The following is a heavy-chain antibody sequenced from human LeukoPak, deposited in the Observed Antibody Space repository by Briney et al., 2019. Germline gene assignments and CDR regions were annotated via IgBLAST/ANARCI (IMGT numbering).Heavy chain of an antibody. CDR2: IFSGGET. V-gene: IGHV3-66*01. J-gene: IGHJ1*01. Sequence: PGGSLRLSCAVSGFSISDNFMGWVRHTPGKGLEWVSLIFSGGETYSADSVKGRFAISKDNSRNTLHLQMHSLRVEDTAMYYCARDTDYYGSGRQGYFDHWGQGTLVTVSS. CDR1: GFSISDNF. CDR3: ARDTDYYGSGRQGYFDH. D-gene: IGHD3-10*01.